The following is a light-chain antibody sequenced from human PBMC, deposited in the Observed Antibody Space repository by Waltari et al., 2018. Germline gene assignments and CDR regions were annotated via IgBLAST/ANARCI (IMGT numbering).Light chain of an antibody. CDR1: QSIGHY. Sequence: EIVLTQSPATLSLSPGERATLSCWASQSIGHYLAWYQQKPGQAPRLLIYDASSRATGIPPRFSGFGSGTDCTLTISSLEPEDSAVYYCQQRSDWPLTFGGGTKVEIK. V-gene: IGKV3-11*01. CDR3: QQRSDWPLT. CDR2: DAS. J-gene: IGKJ4*01.